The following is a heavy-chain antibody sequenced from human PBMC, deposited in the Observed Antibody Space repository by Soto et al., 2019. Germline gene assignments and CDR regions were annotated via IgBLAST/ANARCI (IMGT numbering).Heavy chain of an antibody. V-gene: IGHV3-30*03. CDR1: GFTFKTYG. Sequence: PGGSLRLSCAASGFTFKTYGMNWVRQAPGKGLEWVADITGDGSDIYNIDSVKGRFTVSRDNAKNTLSLQMNSLRAEDTAVYYCARGGRYSYGKNDGIDVWGQGTTVTVSS. D-gene: IGHD5-18*01. CDR2: ITGDGSDI. J-gene: IGHJ6*02. CDR3: ARGGRYSYGKNDGIDV.